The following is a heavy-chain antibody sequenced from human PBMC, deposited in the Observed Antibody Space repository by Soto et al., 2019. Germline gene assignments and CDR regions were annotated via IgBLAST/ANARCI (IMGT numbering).Heavy chain of an antibody. D-gene: IGHD6-19*01. J-gene: IGHJ4*02. CDR1: GDTFTSDA. Sequence: QVQLVQSGAEVKKPGASVKVSCKASGDTFTSDAMQWVRQAPGQRLEWMGWINAGNGNTKYSQKFQGRVTITTDTSASTAYMELSSLRSEDTAVYYCARDLGGWTDYWGQGTLVTVSS. CDR3: ARDLGGWTDY. CDR2: INAGNGNT. V-gene: IGHV1-3*01.